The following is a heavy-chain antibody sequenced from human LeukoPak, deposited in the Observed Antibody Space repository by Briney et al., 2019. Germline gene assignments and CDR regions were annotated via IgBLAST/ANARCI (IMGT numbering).Heavy chain of an antibody. V-gene: IGHV1-3*01. CDR1: GYTFTSYA. Sequence: GVSVKVSCTASGYTFTSYAMHWVRQAPGQRLEWMGWINAGNGNTKYSQKFQGRVTITRDTSASTAYMELSSLRSEDTAVYYCASGPPDYVDAFDIWGQGTMVTVSS. J-gene: IGHJ3*02. CDR3: ASGPPDYVDAFDI. CDR2: INAGNGNT. D-gene: IGHD4-17*01.